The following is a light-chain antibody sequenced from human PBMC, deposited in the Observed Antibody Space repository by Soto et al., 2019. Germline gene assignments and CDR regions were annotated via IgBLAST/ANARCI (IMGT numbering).Light chain of an antibody. CDR2: DVT. Sequence: QSALTQPRSVSGSPGQSVAISCAGTSSDVGGYNYVSWYQHYPGKAPKLLISDVTKRPSGVPDRFSGSKSGNTASLTISGLQAEDEADYYCCSYAGSYTFPYVSGTGTKVTVL. CDR1: SSDVGGYNY. J-gene: IGLJ1*01. V-gene: IGLV2-11*01. CDR3: CSYAGSYTFPYV.